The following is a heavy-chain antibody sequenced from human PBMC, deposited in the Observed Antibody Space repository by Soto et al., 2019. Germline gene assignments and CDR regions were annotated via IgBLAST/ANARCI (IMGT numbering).Heavy chain of an antibody. V-gene: IGHV4-4*07. D-gene: IGHD5-12*01. CDR2: IFSSGST. CDR3: AREGSYSAYNFAHGIQLWSFDF. CDR1: GGSINTFY. Sequence: SETLSLTCTVSGGSINTFYWSWVRQPAGKGLEWIGRIFSSGSTSFNRSLESRVAMSVDTSKNHFSLNLSSVTAADMAFYYCAREGSYSAYNFAHGIQLWSFDFWGQGALVTVSS. J-gene: IGHJ4*02.